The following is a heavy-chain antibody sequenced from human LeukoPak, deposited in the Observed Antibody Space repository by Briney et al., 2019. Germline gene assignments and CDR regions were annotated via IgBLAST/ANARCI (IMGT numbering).Heavy chain of an antibody. CDR2: ISYSGST. CDR3: ARAAGDSPPYYYYMDV. D-gene: IGHD3-10*01. J-gene: IGHJ6*03. Sequence: SETLSLTCTVSGDSISSYFWSLIRQPPGKGLEWIGYISYSGSTNYSPSLKSRVTISVDTSKNQFSLKLSSATAADTAVYYCARAAGDSPPYYYYMDVWGKGTTVTVSS. V-gene: IGHV4-59*01. CDR1: GDSISSYF.